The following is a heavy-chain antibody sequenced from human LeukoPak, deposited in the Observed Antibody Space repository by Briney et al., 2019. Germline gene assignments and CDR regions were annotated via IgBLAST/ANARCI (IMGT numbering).Heavy chain of an antibody. D-gene: IGHD1-1*01. CDR2: IYYSGST. V-gene: IGHV4-59*01. CDR1: GGSISSYY. Sequence: SETLSLTXTVSGGSISSYYWSWIRQPPGKGVEWIGYIYYSGSTNYNPSLKSRVTTSVDTSKNQFSLKLSSVTAADTAVYFCAFERLGRVDYWGQGTLVTVSS. J-gene: IGHJ4*02. CDR3: AFERLGRVDY.